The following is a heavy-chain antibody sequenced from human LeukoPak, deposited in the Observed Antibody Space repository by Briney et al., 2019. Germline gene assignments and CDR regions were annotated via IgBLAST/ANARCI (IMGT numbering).Heavy chain of an antibody. CDR3: ARDLYGASWYGNYFDY. J-gene: IGHJ4*02. CDR1: GFTFSSYW. V-gene: IGHV3-74*01. Sequence: GGSLRLSCAASGFTFSSYWMHWVRQAPGKGLVWVSRINSDGRSTSYADSVKGRFTISRDNAKNTLCLQMNSLRAEDTAVYYCARDLYGASWYGNYFDYWGQGTLVTVSS. CDR2: INSDGRST. D-gene: IGHD6-13*01.